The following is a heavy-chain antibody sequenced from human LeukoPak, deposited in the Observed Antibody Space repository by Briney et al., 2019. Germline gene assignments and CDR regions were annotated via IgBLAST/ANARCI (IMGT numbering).Heavy chain of an antibody. CDR3: ARHYGSGSSSYFDY. V-gene: IGHV3-23*01. D-gene: IGHD3-10*01. J-gene: IGHJ4*02. Sequence: GGSLRLSCAASGFTFSSFAMSWVRQAPGKGLEWVPGISGSGGSTYYADSVKGRFTISRDNSKNTLYLQVNSPRADDTAVYYCARHYGSGSSSYFDYWGQGTLVTVSS. CDR2: ISGSGGST. CDR1: GFTFSSFA.